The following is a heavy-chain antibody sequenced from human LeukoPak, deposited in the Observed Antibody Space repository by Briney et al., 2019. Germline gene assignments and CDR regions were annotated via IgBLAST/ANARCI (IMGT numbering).Heavy chain of an antibody. CDR1: GYTFTGYY. Sequence: GASVKVPCKASGYTFTGYYMHWVRQAPGQGLEWMGRINPNSGGTNYAQKFQGRVTMTRDTSISTAYMELSRLRSDDTAVYYCARARSGGSAFDIWGQGTMVTVSS. D-gene: IGHD2-15*01. CDR3: ARARSGGSAFDI. V-gene: IGHV1-2*06. CDR2: INPNSGGT. J-gene: IGHJ3*02.